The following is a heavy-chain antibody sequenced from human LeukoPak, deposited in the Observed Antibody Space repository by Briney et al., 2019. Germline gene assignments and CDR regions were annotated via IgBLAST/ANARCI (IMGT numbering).Heavy chain of an antibody. Sequence: SETLSLTCTASGDSISSSSYYWGWIRQPPGKGLEWIGSIYYSGSTYYNPSLKSRVTISVDTSKNQFSLKLSSVTAADTAVYYCARTYYDYVWGSYRYSDYFDYWGQGTLVTVSS. J-gene: IGHJ4*02. CDR2: IYYSGST. CDR1: GDSISSSSYY. V-gene: IGHV4-39*07. CDR3: ARTYYDYVWGSYRYSDYFDY. D-gene: IGHD3-16*02.